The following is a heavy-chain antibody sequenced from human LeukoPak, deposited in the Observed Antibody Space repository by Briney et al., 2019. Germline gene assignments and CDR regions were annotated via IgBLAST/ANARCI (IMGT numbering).Heavy chain of an antibody. V-gene: IGHV3-21*01. CDR1: GFTFSSYS. J-gene: IGHJ4*02. Sequence: GGPLRLSCAASGFTFSSYSMNWVRQAPGKGLEWVSSISSSSSYIYYADSVKGRFTISRDNAKNSLYLQMNSLRAEDTAVYYCARFIAAPYYFDYWGRGTLVTVSS. D-gene: IGHD6-13*01. CDR2: ISSSSSYI. CDR3: ARFIAAPYYFDY.